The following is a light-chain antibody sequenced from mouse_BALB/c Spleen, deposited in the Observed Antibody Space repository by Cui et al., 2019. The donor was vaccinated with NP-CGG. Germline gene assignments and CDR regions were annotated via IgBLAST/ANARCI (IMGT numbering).Light chain of an antibody. CDR2: GTN. J-gene: IGLJ1*01. CDR1: TGAVTTSNY. Sequence: QAVVTQESAITTSPGETVTLTCRSSTGAVTTSNYANWVQEKPDHLFTGLIGGTNNRVPGVPARFSGSLIGDKAALTITGAQTEDEAIYFCALWYSNHWVFGGGTKLNVL. V-gene: IGLV1*01. CDR3: ALWYSNHWV.